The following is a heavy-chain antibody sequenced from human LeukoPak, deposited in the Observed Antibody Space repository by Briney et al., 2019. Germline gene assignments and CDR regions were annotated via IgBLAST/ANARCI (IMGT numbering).Heavy chain of an antibody. CDR1: GYTFTSYA. D-gene: IGHD1-26*01. CDR2: INAGNGNT. CDR3: ARMYSGSYYKQDY. J-gene: IGHJ4*02. Sequence: ASVKVSCKASGYTFTSYAMHWVRQAPGQRLEWMGWINAGNGNTKYSQEFQGRVTITRDTSASTAYMELSSLRSEDMAVYYCARMYSGSYYKQDYWGQGTLVTVSS. V-gene: IGHV1-3*03.